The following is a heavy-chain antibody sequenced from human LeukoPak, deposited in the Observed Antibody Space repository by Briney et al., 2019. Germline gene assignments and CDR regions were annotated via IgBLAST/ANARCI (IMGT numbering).Heavy chain of an antibody. Sequence: GGSLRLSCAASGFTFSSYWMHWVRQAPGKGLVWVSRINSDGSSTSYADSVKGRFTISRDNSKNTLYLQMNSLRAEDTAVYYCAKLSGYYWDDAFDIWGQGTMVTVSS. J-gene: IGHJ3*02. D-gene: IGHD3-22*01. CDR3: AKLSGYYWDDAFDI. V-gene: IGHV3-74*01. CDR1: GFTFSSYW. CDR2: INSDGSST.